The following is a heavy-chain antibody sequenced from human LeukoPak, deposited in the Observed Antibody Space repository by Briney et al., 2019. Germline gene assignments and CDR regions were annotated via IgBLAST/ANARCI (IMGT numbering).Heavy chain of an antibody. CDR3: AKDSGPTMVRGVMYFDY. CDR1: GFTFNNYA. J-gene: IGHJ4*02. CDR2: ISGSGANT. V-gene: IGHV3-23*01. Sequence: GGSLRLSCAASGFTFNNYAMSWVRQAPGKGLEWVSAISGSGANTYDIDSVKGRFTISRDNSKSTLYLQISSLRAEDTAVYYCAKDSGPTMVRGVMYFDYWGQGTLVTVSS. D-gene: IGHD3-10*01.